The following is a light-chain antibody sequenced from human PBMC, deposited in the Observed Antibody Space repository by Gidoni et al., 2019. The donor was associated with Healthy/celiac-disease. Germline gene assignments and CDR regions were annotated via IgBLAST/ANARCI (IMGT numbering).Light chain of an antibody. Sequence: QSALTQPPSASGSPGQSVPISCTGSYSDIGTYNYVSWYQQHPGKAPKLIIYEAVKRPSGVPDRFSGATSFNTASLTVSGLQADDEADYFCSSNAGANNWVFGGGTKLTVL. J-gene: IGLJ3*02. CDR3: SSNAGANNWV. CDR2: EAV. CDR1: YSDIGTYNY. V-gene: IGLV2-8*01.